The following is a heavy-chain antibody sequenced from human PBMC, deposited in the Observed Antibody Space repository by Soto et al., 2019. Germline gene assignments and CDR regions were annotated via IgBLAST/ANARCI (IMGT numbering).Heavy chain of an antibody. CDR3: ARRDYYESGYYYYGMDV. D-gene: IGHD3-10*01. Sequence: PSETLSLTCTVSGGSISNYYWSWIRQPPGKGLEWIGYIHYSGSTNYNPSLKSRVTISVDTSKNQFSLKLTSVTAADTAVYYCARRDYYESGYYYYGMDVWGQGTTVTVSS. CDR1: GGSISNYY. CDR2: IHYSGST. J-gene: IGHJ6*02. V-gene: IGHV4-59*01.